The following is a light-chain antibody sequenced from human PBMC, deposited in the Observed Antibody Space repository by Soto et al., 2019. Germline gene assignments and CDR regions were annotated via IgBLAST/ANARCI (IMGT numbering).Light chain of an antibody. CDR1: SGDVGGYYY. CDR2: EVS. J-gene: IGLJ1*01. V-gene: IGLV2-14*01. Sequence: QSVLTQPASVSGSPGQSITISCTGTSGDVGGYYYVSWYQQLPGKAPKLMISEVSNRPSGVSNRFSGSKSGNTASLTISGLQAEDEADYYCSSYTAGGTIFGTGTKGTGL. CDR3: SSYTAGGTI.